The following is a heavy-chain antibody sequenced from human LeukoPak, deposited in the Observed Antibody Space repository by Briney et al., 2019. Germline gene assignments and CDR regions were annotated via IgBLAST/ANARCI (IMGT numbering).Heavy chain of an antibody. Sequence: GGSLRLSCAASGFPFSGYNMNCVRQPPWKGLEWVSSISPESGLYYADSVKGRFTISRDNAKTSLYLQMNSPRAEDTAVYYCARGGRGGFDYWGQGTLVTVSS. V-gene: IGHV3-69-1*01. D-gene: IGHD2-15*01. CDR2: ISPESGL. J-gene: IGHJ4*02. CDR3: ARGGRGGFDY. CDR1: GFPFSGYN.